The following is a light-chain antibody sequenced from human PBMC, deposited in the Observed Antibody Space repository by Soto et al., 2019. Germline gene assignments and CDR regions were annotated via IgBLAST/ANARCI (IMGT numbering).Light chain of an antibody. J-gene: IGKJ1*01. CDR3: LQDYIYPWT. V-gene: IGKV1-6*01. CDR1: QGIRND. CDR2: AAS. Sequence: AIQMTQSPSSLSASVGDRVTITCRASQGIRNDLGWYQQKPGRAPNLLIYAASSLQSAVPSRFSGSGSGTDFTLTISSLQPEDFATYYCLQDYIYPWTFGQGTKVEIK.